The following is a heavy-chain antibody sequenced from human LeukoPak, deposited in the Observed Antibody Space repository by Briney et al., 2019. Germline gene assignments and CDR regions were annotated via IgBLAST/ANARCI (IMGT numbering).Heavy chain of an antibody. V-gene: IGHV4-59*01. J-gene: IGHJ3*02. CDR1: GGSISSYY. CDR2: IYYSGST. Sequence: SETLSLTCTVSGGSISSYYWSWIRQPPGKGLDWIGYIYYSGSTNYNPSLKSRVTISVDTSKNQFSLKLSPVTAADTAVYYCAGRAVAGIGNDAFDIWGQGTMVTVSS. D-gene: IGHD6-19*01. CDR3: AGRAVAGIGNDAFDI.